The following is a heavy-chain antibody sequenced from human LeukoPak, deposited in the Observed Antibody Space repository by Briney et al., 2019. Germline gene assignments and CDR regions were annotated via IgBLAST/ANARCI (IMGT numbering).Heavy chain of an antibody. CDR2: ISGSGGST. CDR1: GFTFSSYA. CDR3: ARSATVTRGSDY. J-gene: IGHJ4*02. V-gene: IGHV3-23*01. Sequence: GGSLRLSCAASGFTFSSYAMSWVRQAPGKGLEWVSAISGSGGSTYYADSVKGRFTISKDNSKNTLYLQMNSLRAEDTAVYYCARSATVTRGSDYWGQGTLVTVSS. D-gene: IGHD4-11*01.